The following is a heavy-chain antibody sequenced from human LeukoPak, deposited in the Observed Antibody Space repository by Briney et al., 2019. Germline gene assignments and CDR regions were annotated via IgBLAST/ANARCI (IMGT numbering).Heavy chain of an antibody. CDR2: IYWDDDK. V-gene: IGHV2-5*02. Sequence: SGPTLVKPTQTLTPTCTFSGFSLSTNGVGVGWIRQPPGKALEWLALIYWDDDKRYSPSLKSRLTITKDTSKNQVVLTMTNMDPVDTATYYCAHRLQSGYYYGLNWFDPWGQGTLVTVSS. D-gene: IGHD5-18*01. CDR1: GFSLSTNGVG. J-gene: IGHJ5*02. CDR3: AHRLQSGYYYGLNWFDP.